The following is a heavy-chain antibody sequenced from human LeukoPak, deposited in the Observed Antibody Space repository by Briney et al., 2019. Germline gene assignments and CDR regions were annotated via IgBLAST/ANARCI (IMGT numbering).Heavy chain of an antibody. CDR1: GFTFSSYG. CDR2: IWYDGSNK. Sequence: HTGRSLRLSCAASGFTFSSYGMHWVRQAPGKGLEWVAVIWYDGSNKYYADSVKGRFTISRDNSKNTLYLQMNSLRAEDTAVYYCARDSTPYENTWDDAFDIWGQGTMVTVSS. J-gene: IGHJ3*02. D-gene: IGHD1-26*01. CDR3: ARDSTPYENTWDDAFDI. V-gene: IGHV3-33*01.